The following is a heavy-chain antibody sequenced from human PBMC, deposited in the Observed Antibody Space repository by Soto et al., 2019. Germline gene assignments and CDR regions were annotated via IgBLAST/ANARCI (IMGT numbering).Heavy chain of an antibody. V-gene: IGHV4-59*08. J-gene: IGHJ4*02. CDR1: GGSISSYY. CDR2: ISYSGST. CDR3: ARHETLHGDYVY. D-gene: IGHD4-17*01. Sequence: SETLSLTCTVSGGSISSYYWSWIRQPPGKGLEWIGYISYSGSTNYNPSLKSRVTISVDTSKNQFSLKLSSVTAADTAVYYCARHETLHGDYVYWGQGTLVTFSS.